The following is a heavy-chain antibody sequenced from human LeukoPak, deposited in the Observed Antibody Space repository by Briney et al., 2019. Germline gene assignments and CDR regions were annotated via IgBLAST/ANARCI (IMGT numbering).Heavy chain of an antibody. J-gene: IGHJ4*02. CDR3: ARDRGYYGSYSFDH. CDR2: IWYDVDNK. V-gene: IGHV3-33*07. D-gene: IGHD1-26*01. Sequence: GGSLRLSCTASGFTFSRYTISWVRQAPGKGLEWVAVIWYDVDNKYYLDSVKGRFTISRDNSKNTVYLQMNGLRVEDTAVYYCARDRGYYGSYSFDHWGQGTLVTVSS. CDR1: GFTFSRYT.